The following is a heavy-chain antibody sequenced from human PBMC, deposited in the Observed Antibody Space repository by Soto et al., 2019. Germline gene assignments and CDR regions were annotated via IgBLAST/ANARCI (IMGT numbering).Heavy chain of an antibody. Sequence: GSLRLSCAASGFTFSSYSMNWVRQAPGKGLEWVSSISSSSSYIYYADSVKGRFTISRDNAKNSLYLQMNSLRAEDTAVYYCARGFVVVPAAIIYGMDVWGQGTTVTVSS. CDR1: GFTFSSYS. J-gene: IGHJ6*02. V-gene: IGHV3-21*01. CDR2: ISSSSSYI. D-gene: IGHD2-2*02. CDR3: ARGFVVVPAAIIYGMDV.